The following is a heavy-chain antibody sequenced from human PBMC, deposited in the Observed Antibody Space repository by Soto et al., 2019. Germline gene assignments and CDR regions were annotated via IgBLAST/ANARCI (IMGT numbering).Heavy chain of an antibody. V-gene: IGHV1-69*13. D-gene: IGHD3-22*01. J-gene: IGHJ4*02. CDR1: GGTFSSYA. CDR2: IIPIFGTA. Sequence: ASVKVSCKASGGTFSSYAISWVRQAPGQGLEWMGGIIPIFGTANYAQKFQGRVTITADESTSTAYMELSSLRSEDTAVYYCARGTYYDSSGYLTRLEYYFDYWGQGTLVTVSS. CDR3: ARGTYYDSSGYLTRLEYYFDY.